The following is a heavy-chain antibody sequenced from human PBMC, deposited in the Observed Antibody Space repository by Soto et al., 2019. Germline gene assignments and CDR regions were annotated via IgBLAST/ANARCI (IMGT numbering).Heavy chain of an antibody. J-gene: IGHJ3*01. D-gene: IGHD1-1*01. CDR1: GFTVSGKRY. CDR2: LYDVDGT. CDR3: ASWHEREHAYDV. Sequence: GGSVRLSCAARGFTVSGKRYVAWVRQAPGKGLEWISALYDVDGTFYADSVKGRFTTSSDSSKTTVYLQMNGLRPDDTAVYYCASWHEREHAYDVWGRGTTVTVSS. V-gene: IGHV3-53*01.